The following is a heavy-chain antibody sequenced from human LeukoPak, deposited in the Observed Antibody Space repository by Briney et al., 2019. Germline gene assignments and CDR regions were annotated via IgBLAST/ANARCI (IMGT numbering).Heavy chain of an antibody. V-gene: IGHV1-69*04. J-gene: IGHJ3*02. CDR1: GGTFSSYA. CDR3: ARSPYYDILTGYFQTDAFDI. D-gene: IGHD3-9*01. CDR2: IIPILGIA. Sequence: SVRVSCKASGGTFSSYAISWVRQAPGQGVEWMGGIIPILGIANYAQKFQGRVTITADKSTSTAYMELSSLRSEHTAVYYCARSPYYDILTGYFQTDAFDIWGQGTMVTVSS.